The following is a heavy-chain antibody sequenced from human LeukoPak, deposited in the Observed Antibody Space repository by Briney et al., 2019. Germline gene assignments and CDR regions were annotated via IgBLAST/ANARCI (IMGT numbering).Heavy chain of an antibody. J-gene: IGHJ4*02. CDR2: IKSKTDGETT. CDR3: TTVYSDSGGFYFNYCDY. CDR1: GFTVSNAW. V-gene: IGHV3-15*01. Sequence: GGSPRLSCAASGFTVSNAWMSWVRQAPGKGLEWVGRIKSKTDGETTDYAAPVKGRFTISRDDSKNTLYLQMNSLKTEDTAVYYCTTVYSDSGGFYFNYCDYWGQGTLVTVST. D-gene: IGHD3-22*01.